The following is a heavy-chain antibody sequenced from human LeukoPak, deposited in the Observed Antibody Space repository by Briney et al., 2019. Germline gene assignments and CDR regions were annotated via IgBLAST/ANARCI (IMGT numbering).Heavy chain of an antibody. J-gene: IGHJ6*03. D-gene: IGHD3-9*01. CDR3: ARGVGQSVLRYLDWLSDYYYMDV. Sequence: ASVKVSCKTSGYTFTNYGVSWVRQAPGQGLEWMGWINPNSGGTNYAQKFQGRVTMTRDTSISTAYMELSRLRSDDTAVYYCARGVGQSVLRYLDWLSDYYYMDVWGKGTTVTVSS. CDR1: GYTFTNYG. CDR2: INPNSGGT. V-gene: IGHV1-2*02.